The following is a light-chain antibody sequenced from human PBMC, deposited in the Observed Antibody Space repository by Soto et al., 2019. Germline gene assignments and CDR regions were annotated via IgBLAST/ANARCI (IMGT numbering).Light chain of an antibody. CDR2: KAS. Sequence: DIPLTQSPSTLSASVGDRVTLTCRASQSIGFWLAWYQQKAGKAPKLLIYKASSLESGVPARFSASGYGTEFTLTLSSLQPDDFATYYCQQSNSHSFGPGTKVEIK. CDR1: QSIGFW. J-gene: IGKJ1*01. CDR3: QQSNSHS. V-gene: IGKV1-5*03.